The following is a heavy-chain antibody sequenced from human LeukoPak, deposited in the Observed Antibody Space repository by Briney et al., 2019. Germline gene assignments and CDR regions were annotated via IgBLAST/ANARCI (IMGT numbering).Heavy chain of an antibody. CDR3: ARDLSSGGSYYFDY. D-gene: IGHD2-15*01. Sequence: GGSLRLSCAASGFTFSSYAMHWVRQAPGKGLEWVAVISYDGSNKYYADSVKGRFTISRDNSKNTLYLQMNSLRAEDTAVYYCARDLSSGGSYYFDYWGQGTLVTVSS. J-gene: IGHJ4*02. CDR1: GFTFSSYA. CDR2: ISYDGSNK. V-gene: IGHV3-30*04.